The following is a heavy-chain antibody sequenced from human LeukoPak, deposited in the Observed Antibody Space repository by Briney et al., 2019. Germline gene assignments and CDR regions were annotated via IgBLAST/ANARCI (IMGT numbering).Heavy chain of an antibody. CDR2: ISTFNGNT. V-gene: IGHV1-18*01. CDR3: ARNDGGVDY. D-gene: IGHD3-10*01. Sequence: ASVKVSCKASGYTFANYGISWVRQAPGQGLEWMGWISTFNGNTNYAQKFQGRVTMTTDTSTTTAYMELRSLRSDDTAVYYCARNDGGVDYWGQGTLVTVSS. J-gene: IGHJ4*02. CDR1: GYTFANYG.